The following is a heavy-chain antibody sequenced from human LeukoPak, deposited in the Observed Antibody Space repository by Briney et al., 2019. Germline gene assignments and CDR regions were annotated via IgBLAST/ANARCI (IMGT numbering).Heavy chain of an antibody. CDR3: ARGPSYYDFHH. V-gene: IGHV1-8*01. Sequence: ASVKVSRKASGYTFTSYDFNWVRQATGQGLEWMGWMSPNSGDTGYAQKFQGRVTMTSNTSISTAYMELGGLRSEDTAIYYCARGPSYYDFHHWGQGTLVTVSS. CDR1: GYTFTSYD. CDR2: MSPNSGDT. J-gene: IGHJ4*02. D-gene: IGHD3-3*01.